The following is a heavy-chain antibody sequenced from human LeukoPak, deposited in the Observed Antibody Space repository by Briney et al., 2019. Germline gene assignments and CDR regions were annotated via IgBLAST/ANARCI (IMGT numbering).Heavy chain of an antibody. CDR2: ISRSSSII. V-gene: IGHV3-48*01. D-gene: IGHD3-22*01. Sequence: PGGSLRLSCAASGFTFSSYDMNWVRQAPGKGLEWVSYISRSSSIIYYADSVKGRFTISRDNSRNTLYLQMNSLRAEDTAVYYCAKGDYYDLDYWGQGTLVTVSS. CDR3: AKGDYYDLDY. CDR1: GFTFSSYD. J-gene: IGHJ4*02.